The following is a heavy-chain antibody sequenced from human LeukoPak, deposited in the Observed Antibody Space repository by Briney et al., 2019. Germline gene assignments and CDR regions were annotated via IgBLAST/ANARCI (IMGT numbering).Heavy chain of an antibody. D-gene: IGHD3-16*02. CDR3: ARLDAPESYDYVWGSYLVGGFDY. Sequence: GESLKISCKESGENFTNYWIGWVRQMPGKGLEWMGIIFPGDSDTRYNPSFQGQVTILADKSISTAYLQWSSLKASDTAMYYCARLDAPESYDYVWGSYLVGGFDYWGLGTLVTVSS. CDR2: IFPGDSDT. J-gene: IGHJ4*02. CDR1: GENFTNYW. V-gene: IGHV5-51*01.